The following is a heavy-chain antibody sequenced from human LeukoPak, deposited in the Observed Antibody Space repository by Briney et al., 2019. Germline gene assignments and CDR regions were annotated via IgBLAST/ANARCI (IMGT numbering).Heavy chain of an antibody. V-gene: IGHV1-69*06. CDR1: GGTFSSYA. CDR3: ARDAEYCGGDC. Sequence: GALVKVSCKASGGTFSSYAISWVRQAPGQGLEWMGGIIPIFGTANYAQKFQGRVTITADKSTSTAYMELSSLRSEDTAVYYCARDAEYCGGDCWGQGTLVTVSS. D-gene: IGHD2-21*01. J-gene: IGHJ4*02. CDR2: IIPIFGTA.